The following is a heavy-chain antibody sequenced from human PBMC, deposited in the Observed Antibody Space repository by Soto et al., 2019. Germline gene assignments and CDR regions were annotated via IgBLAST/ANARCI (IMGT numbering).Heavy chain of an antibody. J-gene: IGHJ4*02. V-gene: IGHV4-34*01. Sequence: TLSRTCTDYGGSFTFIGYYWSWIRQPPGKGLEWIGEINHIGTTKYNQSLESRVTISLDTSKNQLSLDLTSVTAADTAVYYCVRGRIPRIRLGDFHXWGQGTLVTFSX. CDR1: GGSFTFIGYY. D-gene: IGHD5-18*01. CDR3: VRGRIPRIRLGDFHX. CDR2: INHIGTT.